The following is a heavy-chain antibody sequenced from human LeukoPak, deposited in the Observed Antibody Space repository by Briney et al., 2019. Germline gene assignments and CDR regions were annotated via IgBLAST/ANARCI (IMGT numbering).Heavy chain of an antibody. CDR3: ARDLFGGNSVRWFDP. CDR2: IYTSGST. Sequence: SETLSLTCAVYGGSFSGYYWSWIRQPPGKGLEWIGRIYTSGSTNYNPSLKSRVTISVDTSKNQFSLKLSSVTAADTAVYYCARDLFGGNSVRWFDPWGQGTLVTVSS. D-gene: IGHD4-23*01. V-gene: IGHV4-4*08. CDR1: GGSFSGYY. J-gene: IGHJ5*02.